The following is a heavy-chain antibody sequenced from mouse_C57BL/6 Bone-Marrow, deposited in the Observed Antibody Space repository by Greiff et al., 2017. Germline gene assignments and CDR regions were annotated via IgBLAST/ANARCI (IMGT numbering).Heavy chain of an antibody. CDR3: ARDYYGRSYNAMDY. Sequence: EVKLVESGGGLVKPGGSLTLSCAASGFTFSSYAMSWVRQTPEKRLEWVATISDGGSYTYYPDNVKGRFTISRDNAKNHLYLQMSHLKSEDTAMYYCARDYYGRSYNAMDYWGQGTSVTVSS. V-gene: IGHV5-4*01. J-gene: IGHJ4*01. CDR1: GFTFSSYA. CDR2: ISDGGSYT. D-gene: IGHD1-1*01.